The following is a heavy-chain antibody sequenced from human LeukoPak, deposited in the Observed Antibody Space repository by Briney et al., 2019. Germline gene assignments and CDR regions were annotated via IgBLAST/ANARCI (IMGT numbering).Heavy chain of an antibody. CDR1: GFSFSSYA. CDR2: ISGSGDGT. J-gene: IGHJ4*02. D-gene: IGHD1-26*01. Sequence: GGSLRLSCAASGFSFSSYAMRWVRQAPGKGLEWVSGISGSGDGTYYADSMKGRFTISRDISKNTLYLQMNSLRAEDTAVYYCAKAPYISGTGYYFDYWGQGTLVTVSS. V-gene: IGHV3-23*01. CDR3: AKAPYISGTGYYFDY.